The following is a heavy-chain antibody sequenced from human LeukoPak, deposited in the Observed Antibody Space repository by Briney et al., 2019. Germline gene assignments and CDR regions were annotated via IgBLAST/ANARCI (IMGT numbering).Heavy chain of an antibody. CDR3: TGQEYSSSPGD. CDR2: IRIKANNYAT. V-gene: IGHV3-73*01. CDR1: GFTFSSYA. Sequence: GGSLRLSCAVSGFTFSSYAMNWVRQAPGKGLEWVGRIRIKANNYATAYAASVKGRFTISRDDSRNTAYLQMNSLNTEDTAVYYCTGQEYSSSPGDWGQGTLVTVSS. J-gene: IGHJ4*02. D-gene: IGHD6-6*01.